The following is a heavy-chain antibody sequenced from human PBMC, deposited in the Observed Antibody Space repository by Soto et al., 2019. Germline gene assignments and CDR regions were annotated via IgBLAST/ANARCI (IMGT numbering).Heavy chain of an antibody. J-gene: IGHJ4*02. CDR3: ASAAGAYDN. CDR2: IWSDGSNK. Sequence: QVQLVESGGGVVQPGRSLSLSCAASGLTFSSYGMHWVRQAPGKGLEWVAVIWSDGSNKYYADSVKGRFTISRDNSKNTRYLQMNILRVEDTAVYYCASAAGAYDNWGQGTLVTVSS. D-gene: IGHD1-26*01. V-gene: IGHV3-33*01. CDR1: GLTFSSYG.